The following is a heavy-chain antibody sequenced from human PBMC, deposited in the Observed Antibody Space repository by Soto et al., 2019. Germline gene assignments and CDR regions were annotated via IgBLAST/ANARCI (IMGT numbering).Heavy chain of an antibody. Sequence: QVQLQESGPGLVKPSETLSLTCSVSGDSVRSGSHYWSWIRQPPGKGLEWIGSIFYSGNTKYNPSLESRVTISMGASNNQFSLILRSVTGADTAMYYCARDGGTSSRYSYSRVDVWGQGTTVTVSS. CDR3: ARDGGTSSRYSYSRVDV. CDR2: IFYSGNT. V-gene: IGHV4-61*01. J-gene: IGHJ6*02. D-gene: IGHD1-7*01. CDR1: GDSVRSGSHY.